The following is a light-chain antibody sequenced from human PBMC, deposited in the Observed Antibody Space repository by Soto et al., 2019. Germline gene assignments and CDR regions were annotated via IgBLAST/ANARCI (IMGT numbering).Light chain of an antibody. CDR3: QQSYSSPFT. V-gene: IGKV1-39*01. CDR2: GAT. Sequence: DIQMTQSAPSLSASVGNRVTITCRASPTISNYLNWYQQKPGKAPKVLIYGATRLQSGVPSRFSGSGAGTDFTLTISSLQTEDFATYYCQQSYSSPFTFGPGTKVDIK. CDR1: PTISNY. J-gene: IGKJ3*01.